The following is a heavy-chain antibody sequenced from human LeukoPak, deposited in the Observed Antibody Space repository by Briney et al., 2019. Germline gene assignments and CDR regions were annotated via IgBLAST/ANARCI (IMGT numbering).Heavy chain of an antibody. J-gene: IGHJ6*03. Sequence: SVKVSCKASGYTFTGYYMHWVRQAPGQGLEWMGGIIPIFGTANYAQKFQGRVTITADKSTSTAYMELSSLRSEDTAVYYCASNYYDSSGYSYYYMDVWGKGTTVTVSS. V-gene: IGHV1-69*06. CDR1: GYTFTGYY. D-gene: IGHD3-22*01. CDR3: ASNYYDSSGYSYYYMDV. CDR2: IIPIFGTA.